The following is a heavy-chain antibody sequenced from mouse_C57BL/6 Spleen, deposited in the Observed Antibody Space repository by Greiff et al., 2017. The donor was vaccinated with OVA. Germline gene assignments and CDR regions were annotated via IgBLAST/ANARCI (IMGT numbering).Heavy chain of an antibody. Sequence: EVHLVESGPGLAKPSQTLSLTCSVTGYSITSDYWNWIRKFPGNKLEYMGYISYSGSTYYNPSPKSLIPITRDTAKNQYYLQLNSVTTEDTATYYCARLRDTGSSFDYWGQGTTLTVSS. D-gene: IGHD1-1*01. CDR1: GYSITSDY. V-gene: IGHV3-8*01. CDR3: ARLRDTGSSFDY. J-gene: IGHJ2*01. CDR2: ISYSGST.